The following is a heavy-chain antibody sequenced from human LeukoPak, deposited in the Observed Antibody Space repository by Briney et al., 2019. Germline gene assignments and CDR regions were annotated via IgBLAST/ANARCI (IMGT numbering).Heavy chain of an antibody. V-gene: IGHV1-3*01. CDR2: INAGNGNT. J-gene: IGHJ6*04. CDR3: ARDRDDILTGYSYGMDV. CDR1: GYTFTSYA. D-gene: IGHD3-9*01. Sequence: GASVKVSCKASGYTFTSYAMHWVRQAPGQRREWMGWINAGNGNTKYSQKFQGRVTITRDTSASTAYMELSSLRSEDTAVYYCARDRDDILTGYSYGMDVWGKGTTVTVSS.